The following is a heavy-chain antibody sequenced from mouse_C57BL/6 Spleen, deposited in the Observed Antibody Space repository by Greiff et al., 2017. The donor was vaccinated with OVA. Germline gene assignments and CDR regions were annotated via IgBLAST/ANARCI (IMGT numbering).Heavy chain of an antibody. D-gene: IGHD1-1*01. J-gene: IGHJ1*03. V-gene: IGHV7-3*01. CDR3: ARHGSTAWYFDV. CDR2: IRNKANGYTT. CDR1: GFTFTDYY. Sequence: EVKLMESGGGLVQPGGSLSLSCAASGFTFTDYYMSWVRQPPGKALEWLGFIRNKANGYTTEYSASVKGRFTISRDNSQSILYLQMNALRAEDSATYYGARHGSTAWYFDVWGTGTTVTVSS.